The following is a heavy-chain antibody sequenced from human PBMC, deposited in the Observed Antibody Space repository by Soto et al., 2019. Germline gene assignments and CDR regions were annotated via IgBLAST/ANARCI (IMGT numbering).Heavy chain of an antibody. CDR1: GGSVRSGHYY. CDR3: ARSGAGSGWL. D-gene: IGHD6-19*01. J-gene: IGHJ4*02. CDR2: ISYTGST. V-gene: IGHV4-61*01. Sequence: QVQLQESGPGLVRPSETLSLTCTVSGGSVRSGHYYWSWSRQPPGKGLEWIGYISYTGSTNYNPSLKSRVTISVDTSKNQFSLKMNSVTAADTAVYYCARSGAGSGWLGGQGTLVTVSS.